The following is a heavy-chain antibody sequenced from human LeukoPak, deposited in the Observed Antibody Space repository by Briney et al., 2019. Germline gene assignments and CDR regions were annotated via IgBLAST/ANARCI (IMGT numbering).Heavy chain of an antibody. J-gene: IGHJ4*02. Sequence: SETLSLTCAVSGGSISSSNWWSWVRQPPGKGLEWIGEIYHSGSTNYNPSLKSRVTISVDKSKNQFSLKLSSVTAADTAVCYCAILVVPAAISAQDYWGQGTLVTVSS. CDR2: IYHSGST. D-gene: IGHD2-2*02. CDR1: GGSISSSNW. V-gene: IGHV4-4*02. CDR3: AILVVPAAISAQDY.